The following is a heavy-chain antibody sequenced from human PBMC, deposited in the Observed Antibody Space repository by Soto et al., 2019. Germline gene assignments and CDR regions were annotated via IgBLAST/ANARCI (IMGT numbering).Heavy chain of an antibody. V-gene: IGHV4-31*03. CDR3: ARDSNLGWFDP. Sequence: PSETLSLPCTVSGGSISSGGYYWSWIRQHPGKGLEWTGYIYYSGSTYYNPSLKSRVTISVDTSKNQFSLKLSSVTAADTAVYYCARDSNLGWFDPWGQGTLVTVSS. CDR1: GGSISSGGYY. J-gene: IGHJ5*02. CDR2: IYYSGST.